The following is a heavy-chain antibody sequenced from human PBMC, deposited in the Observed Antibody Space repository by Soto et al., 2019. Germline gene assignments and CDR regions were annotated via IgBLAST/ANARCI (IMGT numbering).Heavy chain of an antibody. V-gene: IGHV3-21*01. CDR2: ISRSSNRV. D-gene: IGHD3-16*02. J-gene: IGHJ3*02. Sequence: GGSLRLSCAASGFDFSSYAMSWVRQAPGKGLGWVSGISRSSNRVFYADSVKGRFTISRDSAKNSLYLQMNSLRAEDTAVYYCARDTYIMITFGGVIVPNDAFDIWGQGTMVTVSS. CDR1: GFDFSSYA. CDR3: ARDTYIMITFGGVIVPNDAFDI.